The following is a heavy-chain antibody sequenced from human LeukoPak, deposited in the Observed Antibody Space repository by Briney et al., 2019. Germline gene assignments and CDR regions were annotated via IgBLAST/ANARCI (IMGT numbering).Heavy chain of an antibody. J-gene: IGHJ2*01. V-gene: IGHV1-8*01. CDR1: GYTFTSYD. CDR3: ARYRGIGWYFDL. CDR2: MNPNSGNT. D-gene: IGHD4-23*01. Sequence: ASVKVSCKPSGYTFTSYDINWVRQATGQGLEWMGWMNPNSGNTGYAQKFKGRVTMTRNTSISTAYMELSSLRSEDTAVYYCARYRGIGWYFDLWGRGTLVTVSS.